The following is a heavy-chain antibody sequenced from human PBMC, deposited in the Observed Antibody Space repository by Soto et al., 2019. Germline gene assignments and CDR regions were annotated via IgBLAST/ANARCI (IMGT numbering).Heavy chain of an antibody. J-gene: IGHJ6*03. CDR1: GFTVSSKY. D-gene: IGHD3-3*01. Sequence: GGSLRLSCASSGFTVSSKYMSWVRQAPGKGLEWVSVIYSGGSTYYADSVKGRFTISRDNSKNTLYLQMNSLRAEDTAVYYCARDVTYYDFWSGSPTSYYYYMDVWGKGTTVTVSS. V-gene: IGHV3-66*01. CDR2: IYSGGST. CDR3: ARDVTYYDFWSGSPTSYYYYMDV.